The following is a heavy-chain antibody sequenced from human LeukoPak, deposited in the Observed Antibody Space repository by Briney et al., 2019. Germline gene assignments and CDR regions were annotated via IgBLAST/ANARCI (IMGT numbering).Heavy chain of an antibody. J-gene: IGHJ4*01. CDR2: IGGRDGGT. V-gene: IGHV3-23*01. CDR3: AKWGDYDILTRYHDSDY. D-gene: IGHD3-9*01. Sequence: GGSLRLSCAASGFIFSNYAMSWVRQAPGKGLEWVSAIGGRDGGTYYADSVKGRFTVSRDDPKNTLYLQMNTLRVEEPGVYYCAKWGDYDILTRYHDSDYWGHGTLVTV. CDR1: GFIFSNYA.